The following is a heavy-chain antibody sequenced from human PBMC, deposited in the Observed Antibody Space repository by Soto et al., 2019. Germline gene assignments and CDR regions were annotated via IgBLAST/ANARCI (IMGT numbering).Heavy chain of an antibody. CDR3: ARKAFSLTVTPKYNWFDP. J-gene: IGHJ5*02. V-gene: IGHV3-74*01. Sequence: GGSLRLSCAASGFTFSSYWVHWVRQAPGKGLVWVSRINSDGSSTSYADSVTGRFTISRDNAKNTLYLQMNSLRAEDTAVYYCARKAFSLTVTPKYNWFDPWGQGTLVTVSS. D-gene: IGHD4-4*01. CDR2: INSDGSST. CDR1: GFTFSSYW.